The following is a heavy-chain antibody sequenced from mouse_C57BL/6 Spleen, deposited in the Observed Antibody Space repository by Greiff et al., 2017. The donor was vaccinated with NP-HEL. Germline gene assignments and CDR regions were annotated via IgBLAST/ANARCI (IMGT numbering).Heavy chain of an antibody. D-gene: IGHD2-1*01. CDR3: ARSSYGNYWFAY. Sequence: VQLQQSGAELMKPGASVKLSCKATGYTFTGYWVEWVKQRPGHGLEWIGEILPGSGSTNYNEKFTGQGTFTAETNSHTAYMQLSSLTTEDSAIYYCARSSYGNYWFAYWGQGTLVTVSA. J-gene: IGHJ3*01. V-gene: IGHV1-9*01. CDR1: GYTFTGYW. CDR2: ILPGSGST.